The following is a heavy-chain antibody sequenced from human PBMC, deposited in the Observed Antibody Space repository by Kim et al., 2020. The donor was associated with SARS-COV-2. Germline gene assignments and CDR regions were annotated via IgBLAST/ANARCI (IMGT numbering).Heavy chain of an antibody. CDR3: TRGGYYDSSGYPFFDY. D-gene: IGHD3-22*01. CDR1: GFTFGDYA. CDR2: IRSEVYGGTP. V-gene: IGHV3-49*03. J-gene: IGHJ4*02. Sequence: SLRLSCTPSGFTFGDYAMSWFRQAPGKGLEWVGFIRSEVYGGTPAYAASVRGRVTISRDDSKSITYLQMNNLKTDDTAVYYCTRGGYYDSSGYPFFDYWGQGTLVTVSS.